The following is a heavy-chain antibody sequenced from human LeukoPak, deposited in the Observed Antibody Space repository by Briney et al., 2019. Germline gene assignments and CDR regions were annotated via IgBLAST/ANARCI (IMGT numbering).Heavy chain of an antibody. Sequence: SETLSLTCTVSGGSISRSPYYWGWIRQPPGKGLEWIGNIYYSGSTYYNPSLKSRVTISVDTSKNQFSLKVTSVTAADTAVYYCARYYYDSSGYYYYDYWGQGTLVTVSS. V-gene: IGHV4-39*07. CDR2: IYYSGST. D-gene: IGHD3-22*01. CDR3: ARYYYDSSGYYYYDY. J-gene: IGHJ4*02. CDR1: GGSISRSPYY.